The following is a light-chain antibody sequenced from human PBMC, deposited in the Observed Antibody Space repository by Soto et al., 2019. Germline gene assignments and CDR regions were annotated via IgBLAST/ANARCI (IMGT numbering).Light chain of an antibody. CDR1: DSSIGAGFD. Sequence: QSVLTQPPSVSGAPGQRVTISCTGSDSSIGAGFDVHWYQQLPGTAPKLLIYGNHNRPSGVPERFSGSKSGTSASLAITGLQAEDEADYYCQSYDSSLSGFYVFGTGTKVTVL. CDR3: QSYDSSLSGFYV. V-gene: IGLV1-40*01. CDR2: GNH. J-gene: IGLJ1*01.